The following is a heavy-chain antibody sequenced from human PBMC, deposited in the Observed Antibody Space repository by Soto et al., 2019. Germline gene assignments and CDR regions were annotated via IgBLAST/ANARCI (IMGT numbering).Heavy chain of an antibody. CDR1: GFPFSNYG. J-gene: IGHJ6*03. V-gene: IGHV3-33*01. CDR2: IWYDGSNK. D-gene: IGHD4-17*01. Sequence: QVQLVESGGGVVQPGRSLRLSCSASGFPFSNYGMHWVRQAPGNGLEWVAVIWYDGSNKYYADSVKGRFSISRDNSKNTLYLQMNSLRAEDTAVYYCARGGRLRSAVYYYYMDVWGEGTTVTVSS. CDR3: ARGGRLRSAVYYYYMDV.